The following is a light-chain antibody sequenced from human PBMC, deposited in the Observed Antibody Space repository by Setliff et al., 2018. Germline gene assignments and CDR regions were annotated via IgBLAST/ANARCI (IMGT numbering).Light chain of an antibody. CDR1: SSDVGGYNY. V-gene: IGLV2-14*01. CDR2: DVS. CDR3: SSYAGSNTPYV. Sequence: QSVLAQPASVSGSPGQSITISCTGTSSDVGGYNYVSWYQQHPGKAPKLMIYDVSKRPSGVSNRFSGSKSGNTASLTISGLQAEDEADYYCSSYAGSNTPYVFGTGTKVT. J-gene: IGLJ1*01.